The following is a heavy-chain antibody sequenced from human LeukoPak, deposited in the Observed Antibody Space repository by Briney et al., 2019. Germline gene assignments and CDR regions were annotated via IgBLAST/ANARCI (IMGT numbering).Heavy chain of an antibody. CDR1: GFTFSSYA. CDR3: AKDQGSGSYYHDY. V-gene: IGHV3-30*01. D-gene: IGHD1-26*01. CDR2: ISYDGSNK. Sequence: GGSLRLSCAASGFTFSSYAMHWVRQAPGKGLEWVAVISYDGSNKYYADSVRGRFTISRDNSKNTLYLQMNSLRAEDTAVYYCAKDQGSGSYYHDYWGQGTLVTVSS. J-gene: IGHJ4*02.